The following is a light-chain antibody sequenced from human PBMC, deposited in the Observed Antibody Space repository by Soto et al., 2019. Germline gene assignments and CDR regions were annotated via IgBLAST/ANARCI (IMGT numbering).Light chain of an antibody. CDR1: QSVSSSY. Sequence: EIVLTQSPGSLSLSPGERATLSCRASQSVSSSYLAWYQQKPGQAPRLLMYGASSRATDIPDRFSGSGSGTDFTLTISRLEPEDFAVFYCKQYVSSPPITFGQGTRLEIK. J-gene: IGKJ5*01. V-gene: IGKV3-20*01. CDR2: GAS. CDR3: KQYVSSPPIT.